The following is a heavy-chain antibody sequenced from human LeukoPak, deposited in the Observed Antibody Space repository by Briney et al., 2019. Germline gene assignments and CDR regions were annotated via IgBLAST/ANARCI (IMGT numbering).Heavy chain of an antibody. CDR2: IIPIFGTA. D-gene: IGHD6-19*01. CDR3: ARGKKGDSSGWSVISSDY. CDR1: GGTFSSYA. V-gene: IGHV1-69*13. J-gene: IGHJ4*02. Sequence: SVKVSCKASGGTFSSYAINWVRQAPGQGLEWMGGIIPIFGTANYAQKFQGRVTITADESTSTAYMELSSLRSEDTAVYYCARGKKGDSSGWSVISSDYWGQGTLVTVSS.